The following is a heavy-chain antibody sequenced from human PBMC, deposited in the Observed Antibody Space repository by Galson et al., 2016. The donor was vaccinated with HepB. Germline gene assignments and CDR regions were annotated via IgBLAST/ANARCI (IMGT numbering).Heavy chain of an antibody. V-gene: IGHV3-11*04. J-gene: IGHJ4*02. CDR2: ISTSGTNT. CDR3: ARDPGYITAAPFFDY. Sequence: SLRLSCAASGSTFGDYYMTWIRQAPGKGLEWVSYISTSGTNTYYADSVKGRFTISRDNAKNSLYVQMNSLRVEDTALYYCARDPGYITAAPFFDYWGQGTLVTVSS. CDR1: GSTFGDYY. D-gene: IGHD5-24*01.